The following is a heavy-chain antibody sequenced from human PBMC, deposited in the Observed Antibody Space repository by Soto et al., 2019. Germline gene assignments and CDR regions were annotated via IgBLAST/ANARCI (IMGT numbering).Heavy chain of an antibody. J-gene: IGHJ3*02. CDR1: GFSLSTSGVG. CDR3: ARMQIAVDGTPDAFNI. Sequence: SGPTLVNPTPTPTLTCTFSGFSLSTSGVGVGWIRQPPGKALEWLARIDWDDDKYYSTSLKTRLTISKDTSKNQVVLTMTNMESVDTATYYCARMQIAVDGTPDAFNIWGQGTMVTFSS. CDR2: IDWDDDK. V-gene: IGHV2-70*11. D-gene: IGHD6-19*01.